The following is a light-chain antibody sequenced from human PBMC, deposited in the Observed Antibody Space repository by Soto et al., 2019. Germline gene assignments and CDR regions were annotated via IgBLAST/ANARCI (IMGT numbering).Light chain of an antibody. J-gene: IGKJ2*01. V-gene: IGKV3-11*01. CDR2: DAS. CDR1: QSVSSY. Sequence: EIVLTQSPATLSLSPGERATLSCRASQSVSSYLAWYQQKPGQAPRLLIYDASNRATGIPARFSGSGSGTDVTLTISSLDPEDFAVYYCQQRSNWPATFGQGTKLDIK. CDR3: QQRSNWPAT.